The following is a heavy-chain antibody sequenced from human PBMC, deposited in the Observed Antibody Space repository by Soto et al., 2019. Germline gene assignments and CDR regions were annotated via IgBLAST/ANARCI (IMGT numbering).Heavy chain of an antibody. CDR3: ARDKITGLFDY. Sequence: PSETLSLTCAVSGGSISSGGYSWSWIRQPPGKGLEWIGDMYHSGSTNYNPSLKSRVTISVDTSKNQFSLKLTSVTAADTAVYYCARDKITGLFDYWGQGTLVTVSS. J-gene: IGHJ4*02. V-gene: IGHV4-30-2*01. D-gene: IGHD2-8*02. CDR1: GGSISSGGYS. CDR2: MYHSGST.